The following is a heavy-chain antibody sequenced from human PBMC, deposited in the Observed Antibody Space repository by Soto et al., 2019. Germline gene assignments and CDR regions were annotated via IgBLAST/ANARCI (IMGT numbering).Heavy chain of an antibody. Sequence: EVQLVESGGGLVQPGGSLRLSCAASGFTVSSNYMTWVREPPGKGLEYVSAISSNGGRTYYANSVKGRFTISRDNSKNTLYLQMGSLRAEDMAVYYCARGFGWLDYWGQGTLVTVSS. CDR1: GFTVSSNY. CDR2: ISSNGGRT. V-gene: IGHV3-64*01. D-gene: IGHD6-19*01. J-gene: IGHJ4*02. CDR3: ARGFGWLDY.